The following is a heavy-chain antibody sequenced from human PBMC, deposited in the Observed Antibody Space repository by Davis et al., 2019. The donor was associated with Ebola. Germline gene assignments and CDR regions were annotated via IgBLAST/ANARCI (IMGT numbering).Heavy chain of an antibody. CDR2: INAGNGNT. D-gene: IGHD6-19*01. CDR3: ARVLPVAGEFDY. CDR1: GYTFTSYA. V-gene: IGHV1-3*01. Sequence: ASVKVSCKASGYTFTSYAMHWVRQAPGQRLEWMGWINAGNGNTKYSQKFQGRVTITRDTSASTAYMELSSLRSEDTAVYYCARVLPVAGEFDYWGQGTLVTVSS. J-gene: IGHJ4*02.